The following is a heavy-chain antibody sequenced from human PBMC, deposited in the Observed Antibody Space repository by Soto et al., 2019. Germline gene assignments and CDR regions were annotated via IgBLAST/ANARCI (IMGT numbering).Heavy chain of an antibody. V-gene: IGHV3-30*18. CDR2: ISYDGSNK. J-gene: IGHJ4*02. D-gene: IGHD4-17*01. CDR3: AKDGDYLPDY. CDR1: GFTFSSYG. Sequence: GSLRLSCAASGFTFSSYGMHWVRQAPGKGLEWVAVISYDGSNKYYADSVKGRFTISRDNSKNTLYLQMNSLRAEDTAVYYCAKDGDYLPDYWGQGTLVTVSS.